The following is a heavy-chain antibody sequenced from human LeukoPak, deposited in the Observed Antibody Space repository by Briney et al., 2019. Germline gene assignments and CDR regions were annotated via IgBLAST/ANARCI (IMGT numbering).Heavy chain of an antibody. CDR3: ARAVLIAAAGNWFDP. CDR2: IYTSGTT. CDR1: GGSINSGSYY. V-gene: IGHV4-61*02. Sequence: SETLSLTCTVSGGSINSGSYYWSWIRQPAGKGLEWIGRIYTSGTTNYNSSLKNRVTISVDTSKNQFSLKLSSVTAADTAVYYCARAVLIAAAGNWFDPWGQGTLVTVSS. D-gene: IGHD6-13*01. J-gene: IGHJ5*02.